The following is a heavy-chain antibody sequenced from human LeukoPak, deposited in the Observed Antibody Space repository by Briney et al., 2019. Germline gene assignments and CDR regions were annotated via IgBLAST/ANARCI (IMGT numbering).Heavy chain of an antibody. J-gene: IGHJ5*02. V-gene: IGHV3-30*02. CDR1: GFTFSSYG. Sequence: GGSLRLSCAASGFTFSSYGMHWVRQAPGKGLEWVAFIRYDGSNKYYADSVKGRFTISRDNSKNTLYLQMNSLRAEDTAVYYCAKDNPTVVTPASWFDPWSQETLVTVSS. D-gene: IGHD4-23*01. CDR2: IRYDGSNK. CDR3: AKDNPTVVTPASWFDP.